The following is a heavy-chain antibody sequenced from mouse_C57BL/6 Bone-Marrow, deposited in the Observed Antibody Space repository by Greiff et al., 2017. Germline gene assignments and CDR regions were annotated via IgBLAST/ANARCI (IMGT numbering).Heavy chain of an antibody. Sequence: EVQVVESGGDLVKPGGSLKLSCAASGFTFSSYGMSWVRQTPDKRLEWVATISGGGSYTYYPDSVKGRFTISRDNAKNTLYLQMSSLNSEDTAMYYWTRHRGTVGRPFDDWGQGTTLTVSA. V-gene: IGHV5-6*01. D-gene: IGHD1-1*01. J-gene: IGHJ2*01. CDR2: ISGGGSYT. CDR3: TRHRGTVGRPFDD. CDR1: GFTFSSYG.